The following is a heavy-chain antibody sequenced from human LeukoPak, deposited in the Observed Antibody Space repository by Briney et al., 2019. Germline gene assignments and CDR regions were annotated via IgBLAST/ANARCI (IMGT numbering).Heavy chain of an antibody. J-gene: IGHJ6*02. CDR1: GGSISSGSYY. CDR3: ARDWGSDVYGMDV. Sequence: SETLSLTCTVSGGSISSGSYYWSWIRQPAGKGLEWIGRIYTSGSTNYNPSLKSRVTISVDTSKNQFSLKLGSVTAADTAVYYCARDWGSDVYGMDVWGQGTTVTVSS. D-gene: IGHD3-16*01. CDR2: IYTSGST. V-gene: IGHV4-61*02.